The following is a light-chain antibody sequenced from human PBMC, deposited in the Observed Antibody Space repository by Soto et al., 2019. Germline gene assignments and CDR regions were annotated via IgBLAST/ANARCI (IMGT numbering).Light chain of an antibody. CDR2: KAS. J-gene: IGKJ1*01. Sequence: DIQMTQSPSTLSASVGDRVTITCRASRSINSLLAWFQQKPGKAPEILIYKASSLESGVPSRFSGSGSGTEFTLTISSPQPDDSATYYCLQYYDYRTFGQGTKVDIK. CDR3: LQYYDYRT. CDR1: RSINSL. V-gene: IGKV1-5*03.